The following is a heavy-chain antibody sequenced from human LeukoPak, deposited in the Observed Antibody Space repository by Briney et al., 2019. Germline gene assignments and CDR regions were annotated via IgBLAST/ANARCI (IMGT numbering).Heavy chain of an antibody. CDR3: ARDSYDFGLYYYYMDV. V-gene: IGHV4-4*07. D-gene: IGHD3-3*01. Sequence: SETLSLTCTVSGGSISSYYWSWIRQPAGKGLEWIGRIYTSGSTNYNPSLKSRVTMSVDTSKNQFSLKLSSVTAADTAVYYCARDSYDFGLYYYYMDVWGKGTTVTVSS. CDR1: GGSISSYY. J-gene: IGHJ6*03. CDR2: IYTSGST.